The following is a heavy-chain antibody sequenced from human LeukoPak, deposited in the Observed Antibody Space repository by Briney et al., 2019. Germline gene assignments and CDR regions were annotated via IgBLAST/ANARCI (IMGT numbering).Heavy chain of an antibody. CDR2: ISYDGSNK. Sequence: GGSLRLSCAASGFTFSSYGMHWVRQAPGKGLEWVAVISYDGSNKYYADSVKGRFTISRDNSKNTLYLQMNSLRAEDTAVYYCAREVVTPGWFDPWGQGTLVTVSS. D-gene: IGHD4-23*01. CDR3: AREVVTPGWFDP. J-gene: IGHJ5*02. CDR1: GFTFSSYG. V-gene: IGHV3-30*03.